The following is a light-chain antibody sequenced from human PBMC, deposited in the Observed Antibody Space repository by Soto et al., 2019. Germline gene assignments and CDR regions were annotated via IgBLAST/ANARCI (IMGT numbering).Light chain of an antibody. V-gene: IGKV3-20*01. CDR1: QSVSSY. J-gene: IGKJ5*01. CDR3: QQYGSSLPIT. CDR2: GAS. Sequence: EIVLTQSPATLSLSPGERATLSCRASQSVSSYLAWYQQKPGQAPRRLIYGASSRATGIPDRFSGSGSGTDFSLTISRLEPEDFAVYYCQQYGSSLPITFGQGTRLEVK.